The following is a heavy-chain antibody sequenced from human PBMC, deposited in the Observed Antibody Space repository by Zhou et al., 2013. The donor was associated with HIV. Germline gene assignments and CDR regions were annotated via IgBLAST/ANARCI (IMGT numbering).Heavy chain of an antibody. CDR3: ARPQNYADHVDY. J-gene: IGHJ4*02. CDR1: GGTFTSYI. Sequence: QVQLVQSGAEVKKPGSSMKVSCKASGGTFTSYIFSWVRQAPGQGLQWMGRIIPILDTAKYAQNFQGRVTITADKSTSTVYMELSSLTSEDTAVYYCARPQNYADHVDYWGQGTLVTVSS. V-gene: IGHV1-69*08. CDR2: IIPILDTA. D-gene: IGHD3-16*01.